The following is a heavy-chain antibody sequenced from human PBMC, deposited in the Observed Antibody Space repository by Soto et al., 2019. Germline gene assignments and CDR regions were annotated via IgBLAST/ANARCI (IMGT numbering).Heavy chain of an antibody. CDR3: ATAPLYYDILTGYLHWFDP. CDR1: GYTLTELS. CDR2: FDPEDGET. V-gene: IGHV1-24*01. D-gene: IGHD3-9*01. J-gene: IGHJ5*02. Sequence: VSVKVSCKVSGYTLTELSMHWVRQAPGKGLEWMGVFDPEDGETIYAQKFQGRVTMTEDTSTDTAYMELSSLRSEDTAVYYCATAPLYYDILTGYLHWFDPWGQGTLVTVSS.